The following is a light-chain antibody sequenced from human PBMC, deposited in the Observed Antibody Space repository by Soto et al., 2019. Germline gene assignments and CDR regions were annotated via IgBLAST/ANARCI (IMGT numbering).Light chain of an antibody. V-gene: IGKV3-15*01. J-gene: IGKJ1*01. CDR1: QSVSSN. CDR3: QKYYNWPRT. Sequence: EIVMTQSPATLSVSPGERATLSCRASQSVSSNLDWYKHKPGQAPRILTYGDSTRDTGIPARLSGSGSGTELNITISRLQHEDFAVYYCQKYYNWPRTCGQGTKVDIK. CDR2: GDS.